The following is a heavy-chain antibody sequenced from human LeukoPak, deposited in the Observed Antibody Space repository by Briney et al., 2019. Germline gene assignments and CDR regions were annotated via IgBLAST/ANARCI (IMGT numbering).Heavy chain of an antibody. D-gene: IGHD3-22*01. J-gene: IGHJ6*03. CDR3: ARDWAVGDSSGHYNYYYYMEV. CDR2: IYYSGST. CDR1: GGSISSYY. Sequence: PSETLSLTCTVSGGSISSYYWSWIRQPPGKGLEWIGYIYYSGSTNYNPSLKSRVTISVDTSKNQFSLKLSSVTAADTAVYYCARDWAVGDSSGHYNYYYYMEVWGKGTTVTVSS. V-gene: IGHV4-59*01.